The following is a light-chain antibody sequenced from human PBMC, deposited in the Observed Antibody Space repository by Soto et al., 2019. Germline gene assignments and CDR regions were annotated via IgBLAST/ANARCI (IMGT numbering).Light chain of an antibody. CDR1: SGHSNYA. J-gene: IGLJ2*01. Sequence: LVLTQPPSASASLGASVKLTCTLSSGHSNYAIAWHQQQPEKGPRYLMNLNSDGSHIKGAGIPDRFSGSSSGAERYLTISSLQSEDEADYYCQTWGTGIQVFGGGTKLTVL. CDR3: QTWGTGIQV. V-gene: IGLV4-69*02. CDR2: LNSDGSH.